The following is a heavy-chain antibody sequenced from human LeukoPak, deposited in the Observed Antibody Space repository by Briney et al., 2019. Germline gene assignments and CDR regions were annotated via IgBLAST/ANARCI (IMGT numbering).Heavy chain of an antibody. V-gene: IGHV3-7*03. CDR1: GFTFGKYW. Sequence: GGSLRLSCVASGFTFGKYWMSWVRQAPGKGLEWVANIKLDGSEKNYVDSVKGRFTISRDNTKNSLHLQMNSLRAEDTAVFYCARDQYDTWSRRGNFDSWGQGTLVIVSS. CDR3: ARDQYDTWSRRGNFDS. D-gene: IGHD3/OR15-3a*01. J-gene: IGHJ4*02. CDR2: IKLDGSEK.